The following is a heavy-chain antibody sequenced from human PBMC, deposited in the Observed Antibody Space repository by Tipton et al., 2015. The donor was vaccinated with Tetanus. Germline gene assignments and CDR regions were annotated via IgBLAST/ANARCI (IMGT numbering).Heavy chain of an antibody. CDR2: IYQTGTT. Sequence: SFGDYAMSWFRQAPGKGLEWIGYIYQTGTTYYNPSLKGRVTISMDRSNTQFSLRLDSLTAADTAVYYCARAAGFLGLTHDFWGRGTLVSVSS. D-gene: IGHD2/OR15-2a*01. CDR3: ARAAGFLGLTHDF. J-gene: IGHJ4*02. CDR1: SFGDYA. V-gene: IGHV4-30-2*01.